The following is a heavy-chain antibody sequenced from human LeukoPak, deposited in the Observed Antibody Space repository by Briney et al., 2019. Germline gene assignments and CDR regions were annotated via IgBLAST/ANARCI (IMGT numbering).Heavy chain of an antibody. CDR3: ARGGGYYDSSGYYTSPYFDY. CDR1: GFTFSSYW. Sequence: GGSLRLSCAASGFTFSSYWMSWVRQAPGKGLEWVANIKQDGSEKYYVDSVKGRFTISRDNAKNSLYLQMNSLRAEDTAVYYCARGGGYYDSSGYYTSPYFDYWGQGTLVTVSS. V-gene: IGHV3-7*01. D-gene: IGHD3-22*01. CDR2: IKQDGSEK. J-gene: IGHJ4*02.